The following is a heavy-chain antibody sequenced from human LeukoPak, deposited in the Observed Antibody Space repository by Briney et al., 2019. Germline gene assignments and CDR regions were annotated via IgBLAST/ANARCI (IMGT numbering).Heavy chain of an antibody. D-gene: IGHD4-23*01. CDR1: GFTFSSYG. V-gene: IGHV3-33*01. CDR3: ARAQTPRSGMDV. Sequence: PGGSLRLSCAASGFTFSSYGMHWVRQAPGKGLEWVAVIWYDGSNKYYADSVKGRFTIYRENSTNTLYLQMNSLRAEDTAVYYCARAQTPRSGMDVWGQGTTVTVSS. CDR2: IWYDGSNK. J-gene: IGHJ6*02.